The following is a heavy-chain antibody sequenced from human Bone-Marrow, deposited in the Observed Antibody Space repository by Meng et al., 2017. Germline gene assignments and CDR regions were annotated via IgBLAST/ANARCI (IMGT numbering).Heavy chain of an antibody. CDR2: ISWNSGSI. CDR3: AKGITIFFNVVDV. CDR1: GFTFDDYA. J-gene: IGHJ6*02. D-gene: IGHD3-3*01. V-gene: IGHV3-9*01. Sequence: SLKISCAASGFTFDDYAMHWGRQAPGKGLGWVSGISWNSGSIGYADSVKGRFTISRDNAKNSLYLQMNSLRAEDTALYYCAKGITIFFNVVDVWGQGTTVTVSS.